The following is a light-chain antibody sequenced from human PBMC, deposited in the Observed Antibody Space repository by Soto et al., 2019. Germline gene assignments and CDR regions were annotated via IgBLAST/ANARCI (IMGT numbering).Light chain of an antibody. Sequence: EIVLTQSPGRLSLSPGERATLSCRSSQSVSSSYLAWYQQKPGQAPRLLIYGASSRATGIPDRFSGSGSGTDFTLTISRLEPEDFAVYYCQQYGSSPRTFGQGTKVDI. V-gene: IGKV3-20*01. CDR3: QQYGSSPRT. CDR2: GAS. J-gene: IGKJ1*01. CDR1: QSVSSSY.